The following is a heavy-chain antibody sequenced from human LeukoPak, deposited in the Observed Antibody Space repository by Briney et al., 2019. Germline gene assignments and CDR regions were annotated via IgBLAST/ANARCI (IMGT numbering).Heavy chain of an antibody. D-gene: IGHD6-19*01. CDR2: IWYDGSNK. CDR1: GFTFGSYG. V-gene: IGHV3-33*01. CDR3: ARDYGSGWDPGY. J-gene: IGHJ4*02. Sequence: PGGSLRLSCAASGFTFGSYGMHWVRQAPDKGLQWVAVIWYDGSNKYYADSVKGRFTVSRDNSKNTLYLQMNSLRAEDTAVYYCARDYGSGWDPGYWGQGTLVTVSS.